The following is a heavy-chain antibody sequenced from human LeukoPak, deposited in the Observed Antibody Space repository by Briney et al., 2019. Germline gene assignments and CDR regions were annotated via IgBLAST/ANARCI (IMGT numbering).Heavy chain of an antibody. J-gene: IGHJ4*02. Sequence: SETLSLTCIVSGGSISSSIYYWAWVRQPPGKGLEWIGTVFYNGATQYSPSLRSRVTISIDRSKNQFSLKLSSVTAADTAVYYCARGRYSSSWYYFDYWGQGTLVTVSS. V-gene: IGHV4-39*07. CDR3: ARGRYSSSWYYFDY. CDR1: GGSISSSIYY. CDR2: VFYNGAT. D-gene: IGHD6-13*01.